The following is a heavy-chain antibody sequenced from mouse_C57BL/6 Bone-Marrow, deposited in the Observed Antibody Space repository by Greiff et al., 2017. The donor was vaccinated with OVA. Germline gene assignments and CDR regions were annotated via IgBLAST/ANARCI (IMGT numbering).Heavy chain of an antibody. J-gene: IGHJ4*01. V-gene: IGHV1-82*01. CDR1: GYAFSSSW. CDR3: ARNYDYDLYAMDY. CDR2: IYPGDGDT. D-gene: IGHD2-4*01. Sequence: VQLQESGPELVKPGASVKISCKASGYAFSSSWMNWVKQRPGKGLEWIGRIYPGDGDTNYNGKFKGKATLTADKSSSTAYMQLSSLTSEDSAVYFCARNYDYDLYAMDYWGQGTSVTVSS.